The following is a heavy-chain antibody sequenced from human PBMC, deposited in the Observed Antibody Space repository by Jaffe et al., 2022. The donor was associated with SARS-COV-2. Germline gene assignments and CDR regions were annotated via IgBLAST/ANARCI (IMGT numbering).Heavy chain of an antibody. V-gene: IGHV1-2*06. Sequence: QVQLVQSGAEVKKPGASVKVSCKASGYTFTGYYVHWVRQAPGQGLEWMGRINPNSGGTDSAQKFQGRVTMTRETSISTGYMELNSLTSDDTAVYYCTTSIHVDAGDGAFDIWGQGTVV. CDR2: INPNSGGT. CDR1: GYTFTGYY. CDR3: TTSIHVDAGDGAFDI. D-gene: IGHD5-18*01. J-gene: IGHJ3*02.